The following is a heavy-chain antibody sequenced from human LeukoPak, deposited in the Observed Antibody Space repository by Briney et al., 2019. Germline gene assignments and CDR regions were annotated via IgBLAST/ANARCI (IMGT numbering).Heavy chain of an antibody. Sequence: PGGSLRLSCAASGFTFSSYWLSWVRQAPGKGLEWVASIEQDGSQKYYVDSVRGRFTISRDNAKNSVYLQMNSLRVEDTAVYYCARNSGSYPFDYWGQGTQVTVSS. J-gene: IGHJ4*02. CDR2: IEQDGSQK. D-gene: IGHD1-26*01. V-gene: IGHV3-7*01. CDR1: GFTFSSYW. CDR3: ARNSGSYPFDY.